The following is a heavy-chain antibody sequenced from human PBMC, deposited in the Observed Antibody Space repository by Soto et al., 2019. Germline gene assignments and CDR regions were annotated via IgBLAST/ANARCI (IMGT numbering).Heavy chain of an antibody. V-gene: IGHV1-58*01. D-gene: IGHD6-13*01. CDR1: GFTFTSSA. J-gene: IGHJ6*02. Sequence: GASVKVSCKASGFTFTSSAVQWVRQARGQRLEWIGWIVVGSGNTNYAQKFQERVTITRDMSTSTAYMELSSLRSEDTAVYYCAADSSSSWYYYGMDVWGQGTTVTVSS. CDR2: IVVGSGNT. CDR3: AADSSSSWYYYGMDV.